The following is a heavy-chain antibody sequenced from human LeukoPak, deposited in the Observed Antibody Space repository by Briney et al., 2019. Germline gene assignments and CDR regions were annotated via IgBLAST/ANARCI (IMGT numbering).Heavy chain of an antibody. D-gene: IGHD6-19*01. CDR1: GFTFSSYG. CDR3: AKGRIAVAGGNDAFDI. J-gene: IGHJ3*02. V-gene: IGHV3-33*06. Sequence: GGSLRLSCAASGFTFSSYGMHWVRQAPGKGLEWVAVIWYDGSSKYYADSVKGRFTISRDNSKNTLYLQMNSLRAEDTAVYYCAKGRIAVAGGNDAFDIWGQGTMVTVSS. CDR2: IWYDGSSK.